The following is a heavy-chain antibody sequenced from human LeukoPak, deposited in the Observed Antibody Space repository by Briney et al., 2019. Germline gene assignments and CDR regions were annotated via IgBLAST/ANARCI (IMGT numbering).Heavy chain of an antibody. D-gene: IGHD4-17*01. V-gene: IGHV4-34*01. CDR3: ARAPPQGYGDYADDY. CDR2: INHSGST. J-gene: IGHJ4*02. CDR1: GGSFSGYY. Sequence: SETPSLTCAVYGGSFSGYYWSWIRQPPGKGLEWIGEINHSGSTNYNPSLKSRVTISVDTSKNQFSLKLSSVTAADTAVYYCARAPPQGYGDYADDYWGQGTLVTVSS.